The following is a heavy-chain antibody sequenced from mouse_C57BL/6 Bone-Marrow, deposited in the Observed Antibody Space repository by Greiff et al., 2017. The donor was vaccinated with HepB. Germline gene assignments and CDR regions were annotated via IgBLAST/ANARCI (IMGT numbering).Heavy chain of an antibody. CDR2: IRNKANGYTT. Sequence: EVNVVESGGGLVQPGGSLSLSCAASGFTFTDYYMSWVRQPPGKALEWLGFIRNKANGYTTEYSASVKGRFTISRDNSQSILYLQMNALRAEDSATYYCASPHYYGSSYGFAYWGQGTLVTVSA. J-gene: IGHJ3*01. D-gene: IGHD1-1*01. CDR3: ASPHYYGSSYGFAY. CDR1: GFTFTDYY. V-gene: IGHV7-3*01.